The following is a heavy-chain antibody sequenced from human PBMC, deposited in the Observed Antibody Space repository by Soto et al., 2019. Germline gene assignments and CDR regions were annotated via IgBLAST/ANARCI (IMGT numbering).Heavy chain of an antibody. D-gene: IGHD3-22*01. V-gene: IGHV3-74*01. CDR2: INSDGSST. CDR1: GFTFSSYW. CDR3: ARVIRHYYDSSGYKSAARWFDP. Sequence: GGSLRLSCAASGFTFSSYWMHWVRQAPGKGLVWVSRINSDGSSTSYADSVKGRFTISRDNAKNTLYLQMNSLRAEDTAVYYCARVIRHYYDSSGYKSAARWFDPWGQGTLVTVSS. J-gene: IGHJ5*02.